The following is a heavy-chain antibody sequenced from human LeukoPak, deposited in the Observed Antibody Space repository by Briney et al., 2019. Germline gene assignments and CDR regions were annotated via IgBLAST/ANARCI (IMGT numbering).Heavy chain of an antibody. CDR1: GGSISSSSYY. CDR3: ASCAAAAAIELVNWFDP. V-gene: IGHV4-39*01. D-gene: IGHD2-2*01. CDR2: IYYSGST. J-gene: IGHJ5*02. Sequence: PSETLSLTCTVSGGSISSSSYYWGWIRQPPGKGLEWIGSIYYSGSTYYNPSLKSRVTISVDTSKNQFSLKLSSVTAADTAVYYCASCAAAAAIELVNWFDPWGQGTLVTVPS.